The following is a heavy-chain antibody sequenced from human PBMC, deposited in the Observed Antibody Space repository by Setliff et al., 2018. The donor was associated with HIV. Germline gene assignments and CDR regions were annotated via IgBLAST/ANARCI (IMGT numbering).Heavy chain of an antibody. Sequence: PSETLSLTCTVSDSGTYYWSWIRQPAGKGLEWIGRVSSRGDTNYNPSLKSRVTMSVDTSKNQFSLKLTSVTASDTAVYYCARAAAGNTGPFDLWGQGSPVTVTS. D-gene: IGHD4-17*01. J-gene: IGHJ4*02. CDR3: ARAAAGNTGPFDL. V-gene: IGHV4-4*07. CDR1: DSGTYY. CDR2: VSSRGDT.